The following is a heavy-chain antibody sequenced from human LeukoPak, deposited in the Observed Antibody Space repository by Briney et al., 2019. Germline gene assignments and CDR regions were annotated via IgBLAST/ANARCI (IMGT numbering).Heavy chain of an antibody. Sequence: ASVKVSCKASGYTFTGYYMHWVRQAPGQGLEWMGWINPNSGGTNYAQKFQGRVTMTRDTSISTAYMELSRLRSDDTAVYYCARDRYSSSGSYYYYYTDVWGKGTTVTVSS. D-gene: IGHD6-19*01. CDR3: ARDRYSSSGSYYYYYTDV. CDR1: GYTFTGYY. J-gene: IGHJ6*03. V-gene: IGHV1-2*02. CDR2: INPNSGGT.